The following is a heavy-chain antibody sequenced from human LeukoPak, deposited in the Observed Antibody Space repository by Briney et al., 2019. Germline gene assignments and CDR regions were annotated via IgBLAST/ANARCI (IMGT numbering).Heavy chain of an antibody. Sequence: ASVKFSCKASGGTFSSYAISWVRQAPGQGLEWMGWLSAYNGNTNYAQKLQGRVTMTTDTSTSTAYMELRSLRSDDTAVYYCARMRTAGNAFDIWGQGTMVTVSS. D-gene: IGHD3-10*01. CDR1: GGTFSSYA. J-gene: IGHJ3*02. V-gene: IGHV1-18*01. CDR2: LSAYNGNT. CDR3: ARMRTAGNAFDI.